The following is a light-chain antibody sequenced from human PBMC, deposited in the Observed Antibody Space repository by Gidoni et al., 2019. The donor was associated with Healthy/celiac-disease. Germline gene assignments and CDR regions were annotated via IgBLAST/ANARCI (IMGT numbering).Light chain of an antibody. Sequence: IQMTQAPSSLSAAVGDRVNITCQASQDISNYLNWYQQKPGKAPKLLIYDASNLETGVPSRFMGSGSGTDFTFPISSLQPADISTYYCQQYDTLPTITFGQGTRLEIK. V-gene: IGKV1-33*01. CDR1: QDISNY. J-gene: IGKJ5*01. CDR2: DAS. CDR3: QQYDTLPTIT.